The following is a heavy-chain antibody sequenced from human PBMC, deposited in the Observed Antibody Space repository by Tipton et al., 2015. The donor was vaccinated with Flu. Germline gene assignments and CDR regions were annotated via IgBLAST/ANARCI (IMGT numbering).Heavy chain of an antibody. CDR3: ASEYYDTSGLDY. D-gene: IGHD3-22*01. J-gene: IGHJ4*02. CDR1: GFTFSSYG. Sequence: SLRLSCAASGFTFSSYGMHWVRQAPGKGPEWVALISYDGSDKYYSDSVKGRFTISRDNSKNTLYLQMNSLRTDDTAVYYCASEYYDTSGLDYWGQGTLVTVSS. CDR2: ISYDGSDK. V-gene: IGHV3-30*03.